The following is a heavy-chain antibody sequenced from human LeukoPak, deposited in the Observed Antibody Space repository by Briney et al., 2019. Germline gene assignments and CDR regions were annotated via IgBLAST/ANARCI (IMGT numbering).Heavy chain of an antibody. CDR1: GYSFTSYW. CDR2: IYPGDSDT. Sequence: GESLKISCKGSGYSFTSYWIGWVRPMPGKGLEWMGIIYPGDSDTRYSPSFQGQVTISADKSISTAYLQWSSLKASDTAMYYCARPSGSYPTDSYYFDYWGQGTLVTVS. J-gene: IGHJ4*02. D-gene: IGHD1-26*01. CDR3: ARPSGSYPTDSYYFDY. V-gene: IGHV5-51*01.